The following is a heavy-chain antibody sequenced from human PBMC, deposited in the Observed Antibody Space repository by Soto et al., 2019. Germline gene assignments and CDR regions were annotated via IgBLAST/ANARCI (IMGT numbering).Heavy chain of an antibody. J-gene: IGHJ6*02. D-gene: IGHD2-15*01. CDR2: IWYDGSNK. CDR1: GFTFSSYG. Sequence: QVQLVESGGGVVQPGRSLRLSCAASGFTFSSYGMHWVRQAPGKGLEWVAVIWYDGSNKYYADSVKGRFTISRDNSKNTLYLQMNSLRAEDTAVYYCARDLWCSGGSCYGYYYGMDVWGQGTTVTVSS. CDR3: ARDLWCSGGSCYGYYYGMDV. V-gene: IGHV3-33*01.